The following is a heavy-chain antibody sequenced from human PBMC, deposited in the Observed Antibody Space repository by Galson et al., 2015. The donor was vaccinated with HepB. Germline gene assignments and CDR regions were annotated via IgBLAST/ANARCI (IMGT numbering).Heavy chain of an antibody. V-gene: IGHV5-51*01. CDR3: ARQADYSSGWYPPFRD. Sequence: QSGAEVKKPGESLKISCKGSGYSFTSYWIGWVRQMPGKGLEWMGIIYPGDSDTRYSPSFQGQVTISADKSISTAYLQWSSLKASDTAMYYCARQADYSSGWYPPFRDWGQGTLVTVSS. J-gene: IGHJ4*02. CDR2: IYPGDSDT. CDR1: GYSFTSYW. D-gene: IGHD6-19*01.